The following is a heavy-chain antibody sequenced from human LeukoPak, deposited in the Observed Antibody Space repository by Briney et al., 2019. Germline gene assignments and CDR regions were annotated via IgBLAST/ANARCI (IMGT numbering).Heavy chain of an antibody. J-gene: IGHJ4*02. D-gene: IGHD1-26*01. V-gene: IGHV3-7*01. CDR3: VTTTRAYFRDS. Sequence: GGSLRLSCAASGFSFSSYWMSWVRQAPGKGLEWVANINQDGTDKQYVDSMKGRFTISRDNDKDSVFLQMDGLRVEDTAVYYCVTTTRAYFRDSWGQGTLVTISS. CDR1: GFSFSSYW. CDR2: INQDGTDK.